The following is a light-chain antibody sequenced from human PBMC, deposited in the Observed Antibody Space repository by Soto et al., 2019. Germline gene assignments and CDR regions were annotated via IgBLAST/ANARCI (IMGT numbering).Light chain of an antibody. CDR2: GAS. J-gene: IGKJ2*01. Sequence: EIVLTQSPGTLSLSPGERATLSCRASQSVSTYLAWYYQKSGQAPRLLIYGASSRAAGIPDRFSGSGSGTDFTLTISRVEPEDFAVYYCQQYGSSPMYTVGQGTKREIK. V-gene: IGKV3-20*01. CDR1: QSVSTY. CDR3: QQYGSSPMYT.